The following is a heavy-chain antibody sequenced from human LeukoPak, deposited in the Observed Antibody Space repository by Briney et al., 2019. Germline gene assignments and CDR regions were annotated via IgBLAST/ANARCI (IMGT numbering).Heavy chain of an antibody. D-gene: IGHD4-23*01. CDR2: IYYSGST. V-gene: IGHV4-30-4*01. J-gene: IGHJ4*02. Sequence: PSQTLSLTCTVSGGSISSGDHYWSWIRQPPGKGLEWIGYIYYSGSTYYNPSLKSRVTISVDTSKNQFSLKLSSVTAADTAVYYCARSSTTTVVNDYWGQGTLVTVSS. CDR1: GGSISSGDHY. CDR3: ARSSTTTVVNDY.